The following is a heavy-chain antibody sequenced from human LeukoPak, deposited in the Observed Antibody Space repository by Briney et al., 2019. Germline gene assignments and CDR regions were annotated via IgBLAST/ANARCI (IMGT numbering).Heavy chain of an antibody. CDR1: GYTFTSYD. CDR2: MNPNSGNT. Sequence: ASVTVSCKASGYTFTSYDINWVRQATGQGLEWMGWMNPNSGNTGYAQEFQGRVTMTRNTSISTAYMELSSLRSEDTAVYYCASARYSSGWYEGLYFDYWGQGTLVTVSS. CDR3: ASARYSSGWYEGLYFDY. J-gene: IGHJ4*02. V-gene: IGHV1-8*01. D-gene: IGHD6-19*01.